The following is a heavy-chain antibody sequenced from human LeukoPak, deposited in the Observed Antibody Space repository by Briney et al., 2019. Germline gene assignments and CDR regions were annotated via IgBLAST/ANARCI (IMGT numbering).Heavy chain of an antibody. CDR1: GGSISSYY. CDR2: IYYSGST. D-gene: IGHD3-22*01. V-gene: IGHV4-59*08. J-gene: IGHJ3*02. CDR3: ARLPPYYDSSGYYQGAFFNALDI. Sequence: SETLSLTCTVSGGSISSYYWSWIRQPPGKGLEWIGYIYYSGSTNYNPSLKSRVTISVDTSKNQFSLKLSSVTAADTAVYYCARLPPYYDSSGYYQGAFFNALDIWGQRTMVTVSS.